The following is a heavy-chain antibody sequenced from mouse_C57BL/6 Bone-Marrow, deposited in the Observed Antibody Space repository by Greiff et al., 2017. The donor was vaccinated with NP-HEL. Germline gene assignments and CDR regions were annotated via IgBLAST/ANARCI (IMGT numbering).Heavy chain of an antibody. J-gene: IGHJ1*03. CDR3: ARIADYCSSPYWYFDV. Sequence: QVQLQQPGAELVKPGASVKLSCKASGYTFTSYWMQWVKQRPGQGLEWIGEIDPSDSYTNYNQKFKGKATLTVDTSSSTAYMQLSSLTSEDSAVYYSARIADYCSSPYWYFDVWGTGTTVTVSS. CDR2: IDPSDSYT. CDR1: GYTFTSYW. D-gene: IGHD1-1*01. V-gene: IGHV1-50*01.